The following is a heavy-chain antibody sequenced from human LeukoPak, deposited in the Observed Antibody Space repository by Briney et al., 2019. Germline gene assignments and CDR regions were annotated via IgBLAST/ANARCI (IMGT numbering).Heavy chain of an antibody. D-gene: IGHD6-13*01. J-gene: IGHJ4*02. CDR2: IYYSGST. V-gene: IGHV4-59*08. CDR1: GGSISSYY. CDR3: ARLRAAAGTEYYFDY. Sequence: SETLSLTCTVSGGSISSYYWSWIRRPPGKGLEWIGYIYYSGSTNYNPSLKSRVTISVDTSKNQFSLKLSSVTAADTAVYYCARLRAAAGTEYYFDYWGQGTLVTVSS.